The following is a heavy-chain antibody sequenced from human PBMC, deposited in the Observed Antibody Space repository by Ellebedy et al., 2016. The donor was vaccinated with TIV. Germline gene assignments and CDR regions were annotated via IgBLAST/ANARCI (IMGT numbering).Heavy chain of an antibody. V-gene: IGHV6-1*01. J-gene: IGHJ6*02. CDR2: TYYRFKWYN. CDR1: GDSVSSNSAG. CDR3: ASRSSRNVMDV. D-gene: IGHD6-13*01. Sequence: SQTLSLTCAISGDSVSSNSAGWNWIRQSPSRGLEWLGRTYYRFKWYNDYAVSVKSRITINPDTSKNQFSLQLNSVTPEDTAVYYCASRSSRNVMDVWGQGTTVTVSS.